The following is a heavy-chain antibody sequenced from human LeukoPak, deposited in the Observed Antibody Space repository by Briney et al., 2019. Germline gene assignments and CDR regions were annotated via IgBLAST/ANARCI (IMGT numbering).Heavy chain of an antibody. CDR1: GFTFSSYW. D-gene: IGHD6-6*01. CDR3: ARDIQYSSSSGRGYYYYYYYMDV. CDR2: IKQDGSEK. J-gene: IGHJ6*03. V-gene: IGHV3-7*01. Sequence: GGSLRLSCAASGFTFSSYWMSWVRQAPGKGLEWVANIKQDGSEKYYVDSVKGRFTISRDNAKNSLYLQMNSLRAEDTAVYYCARDIQYSSSSGRGYYYYYYYMDVWGKGTTVTVSS.